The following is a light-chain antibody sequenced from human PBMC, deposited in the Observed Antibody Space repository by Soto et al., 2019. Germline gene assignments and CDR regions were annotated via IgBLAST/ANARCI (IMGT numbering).Light chain of an antibody. CDR1: SSDVGGYNY. Sequence: QSVLTQPASVSGSPGQSITISCTGTSSDVGGYNYVSWYQQHPGKAPKLMIYDVSNRTSGVSNRFSGSQSGHTASLTISGLQAEDEADYYCSSYTISSSWVFGGGTKLTVL. V-gene: IGLV2-14*01. J-gene: IGLJ3*02. CDR3: SSYTISSSWV. CDR2: DVS.